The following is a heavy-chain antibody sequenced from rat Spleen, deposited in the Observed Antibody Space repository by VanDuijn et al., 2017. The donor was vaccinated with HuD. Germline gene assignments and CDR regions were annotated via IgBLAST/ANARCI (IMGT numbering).Heavy chain of an antibody. D-gene: IGHD4-6*01. Sequence: EVQLVESGGGLVQPGRSMKLSCAASGFIFSTYGMAWVRQAPKKGLEWVAYISYDGGNTYYRDSVKGRFTVSRDNAKSTLSLQMDSLRSEDTATYYCARHWGYWGQGVMVTVSS. V-gene: IGHV5-25*01. CDR3: ARHWGY. CDR2: ISYDGGNT. CDR1: GFIFSTYG. J-gene: IGHJ2*01.